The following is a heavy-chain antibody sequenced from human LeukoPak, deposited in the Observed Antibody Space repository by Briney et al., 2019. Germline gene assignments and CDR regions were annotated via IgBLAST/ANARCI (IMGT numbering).Heavy chain of an antibody. CDR3: ARSSGAFDY. CDR2: IYFTGIT. Sequence: SGTLSLTCTVSGDSISSSYWSWIRQPPGKGLEWIGYIYFTGITNYNPSLRSRVTMSLDTSKNQFSLKLNSVTAADTAVYYCARSSGAFDYWGQGALVTVSS. V-gene: IGHV4-59*01. CDR1: GDSISSSY. J-gene: IGHJ4*02.